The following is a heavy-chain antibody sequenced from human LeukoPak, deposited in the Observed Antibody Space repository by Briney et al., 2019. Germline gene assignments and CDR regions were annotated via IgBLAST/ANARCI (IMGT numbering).Heavy chain of an antibody. CDR3: TTRGGSFSIFDY. Sequence: GGSLRLSCTASGFTFGDYAMSWFRQAPGKGLEWVGFIRSKGSGGATEYAASVKDRFIISRDDSKSIAYLQMNSLKTEGTAVYYCTTRGGSFSIFDYWGQGTLVTVSS. J-gene: IGHJ4*02. V-gene: IGHV3-49*03. CDR2: IRSKGSGGAT. D-gene: IGHD1-26*01. CDR1: GFTFGDYA.